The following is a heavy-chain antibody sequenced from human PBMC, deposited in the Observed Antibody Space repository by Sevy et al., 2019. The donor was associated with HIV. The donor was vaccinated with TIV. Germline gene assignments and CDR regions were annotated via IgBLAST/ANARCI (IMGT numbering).Heavy chain of an antibody. CDR2: IYYSGST. CDR1: GGSISSGGYY. CDR3: AREQDSSGYVDY. Sequence: SETLSLTCTVSGGSISSGGYYWSWIRQHPGKGLEWIGYIYYSGSTYYNPSLKSRVTISVDTSKNQLSLKLSSVTAADTAVYYCAREQDSSGYVDYWGQGTLVTVSS. J-gene: IGHJ4*02. D-gene: IGHD3-22*01. V-gene: IGHV4-31*03.